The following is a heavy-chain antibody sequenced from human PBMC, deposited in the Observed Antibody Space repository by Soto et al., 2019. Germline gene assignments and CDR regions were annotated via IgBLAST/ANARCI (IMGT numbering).Heavy chain of an antibody. CDR1: GFTFSDYY. V-gene: IGHV3-11*01. CDR2: ITSSGRTI. Sequence: QVQLVESGGGLVKPGGSLRLSCAVSGFTFSDYYMSWIRQAPGKGLEWVSYITSSGRTIYYGDSVKGRFTSSRDNAKISRNRQRNSLRAEDTAVYSCARGGCYGGQYYYGFDVWGQGTTVIVSS. D-gene: IGHD3-16*01. J-gene: IGHJ6*02. CDR3: ARGGCYGGQYYYGFDV.